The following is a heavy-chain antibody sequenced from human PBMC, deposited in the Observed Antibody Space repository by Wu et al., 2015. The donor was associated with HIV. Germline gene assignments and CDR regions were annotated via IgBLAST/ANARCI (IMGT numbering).Heavy chain of an antibody. J-gene: IGHJ4*02. CDR1: GYTFNAYY. CDR2: ININTGDS. Sequence: QVHLVQSGAEVKKPGASVTVSCKASGYTFNAYYMHWIRQAPGQGLEWMGWININTGDSNYARKFRGRLTVTRDTSINTVYMDLSSLKSDDSAIYYCTRGTRNYLFDYWGQGXLVTVSS. V-gene: IGHV1-2*02. CDR3: TRGTRNYLFDY. D-gene: IGHD4-11*01.